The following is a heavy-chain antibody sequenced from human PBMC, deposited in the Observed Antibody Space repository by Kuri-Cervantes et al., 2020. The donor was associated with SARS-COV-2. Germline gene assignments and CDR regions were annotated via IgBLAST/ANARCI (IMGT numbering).Heavy chain of an antibody. D-gene: IGHD3-22*01. V-gene: IGHV1-2*02. J-gene: IGHJ4*02. CDR1: GYTFTDYY. CDR2: INPNGGT. CDR3: ARGYDSSGYYYDY. Sequence: ASVKVSCKASGYTFTDYYMHWVRQAPGQGPEWMGWINPNGGTNSAQKFQGRVTMTRDTSTSTVHMELSSLRSEDTAVYYCARGYDSSGYYYDYWGQGTLVTVSS.